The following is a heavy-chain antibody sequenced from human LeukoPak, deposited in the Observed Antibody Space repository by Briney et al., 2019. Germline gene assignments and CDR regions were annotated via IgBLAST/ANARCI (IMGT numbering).Heavy chain of an antibody. CDR2: IRYDGSKK. V-gene: IGHV3-30*02. CDR3: AAPYCSGGSCYEDEHYFDY. D-gene: IGHD2-15*01. J-gene: IGHJ4*01. Sequence: PGGSLRLSCGASGFTFSSYGMHWVRQAPGKGLEWVAFIRYDGSKKYYADSVKGRFTISRDNSKNTLYLQMNSLRAEDTAVYYCAAPYCSGGSCYEDEHYFDYWGHGTLVTVSS. CDR1: GFTFSSYG.